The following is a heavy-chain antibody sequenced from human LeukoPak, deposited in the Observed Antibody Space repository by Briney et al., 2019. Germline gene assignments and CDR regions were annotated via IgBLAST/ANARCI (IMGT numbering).Heavy chain of an antibody. J-gene: IGHJ3*02. CDR1: GGSFSGYC. D-gene: IGHD4-17*01. CDR2: INHSGST. Sequence: SETLSLTCAVYGGSFSGYCWSWIRQPPGEGLEWIGEINHSGSTNYNPSLKSRVTISVDTSKNQFSLKLSSVTAADTAVYYCASSNDYGDYVAGGAFDIWGQGTMVTVSS. V-gene: IGHV4-34*01. CDR3: ASSNDYGDYVAGGAFDI.